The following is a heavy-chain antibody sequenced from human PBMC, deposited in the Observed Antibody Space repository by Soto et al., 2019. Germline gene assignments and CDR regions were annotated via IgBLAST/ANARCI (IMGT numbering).Heavy chain of an antibody. V-gene: IGHV3-23*01. CDR3: AKEAVSGWYYFDY. Sequence: PGGSLRLSCAASGLIFSNYKMHWVRQAPGKGLEWVSTISGSGGSTYYADSLKGRFTISRDNSKNTLFLQMSSQRAEDTAVYYCAKEAVSGWYYFDYWGPGTLVTVSS. J-gene: IGHJ4*02. CDR2: ISGSGGST. D-gene: IGHD6-19*01. CDR1: GLIFSNYK.